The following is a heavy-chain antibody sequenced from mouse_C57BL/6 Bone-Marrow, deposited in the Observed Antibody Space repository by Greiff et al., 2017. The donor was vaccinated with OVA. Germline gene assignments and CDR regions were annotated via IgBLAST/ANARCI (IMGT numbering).Heavy chain of an antibody. CDR2: INPDSSTI. CDR1: GIDFSRYW. D-gene: IGHD1-1*01. CDR3: ASSYYYGSSYVGPWFAY. J-gene: IGHJ3*01. Sequence: EVQLQESGGGLVQPGGSLKLSCAASGIDFSRYWMSWVRRAPGKGLEWIGEINPDSSTINYAPSLKDKFIISRDNAKNTLYLQMSKVRSEDTALYYCASSYYYGSSYVGPWFAYWGQGTLVTVSA. V-gene: IGHV4-1*01.